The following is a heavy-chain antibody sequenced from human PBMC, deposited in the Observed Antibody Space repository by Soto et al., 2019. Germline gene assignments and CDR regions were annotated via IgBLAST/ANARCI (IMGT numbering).Heavy chain of an antibody. J-gene: IGHJ6*02. CDR2: IVVGSGNT. CDR3: AADWRITMVRGAPYYYGMDV. V-gene: IGHV1-58*01. D-gene: IGHD3-10*01. CDR1: GFTFTSSA. Sequence: QMPLVQSGPEVKKPGTSVKVSCKASGFTFTSSAVQWVRQARGQRLEWIGWIVVGSGNTNYAQKFQERVTITRDMSTSTAYMELSSLRSEDTAVYYCAADWRITMVRGAPYYYGMDVWGQGTTVTVSS.